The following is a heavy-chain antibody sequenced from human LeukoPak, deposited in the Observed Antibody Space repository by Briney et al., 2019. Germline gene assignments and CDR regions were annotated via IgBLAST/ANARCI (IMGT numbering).Heavy chain of an antibody. D-gene: IGHD3-3*01. Sequence: ASVKVSCKLSGNTLRELPIQWVRQAGGKGLEWMAGFDPENAEIVYEQKFQGRVTMTEDTSTNTAYMELTSLTSDDTALYYCATRGSDFWSGFDYWGQGTQVTVSS. CDR1: GNTLRELP. CDR2: FDPENAEI. CDR3: ATRGSDFWSGFDY. V-gene: IGHV1-24*01. J-gene: IGHJ4*02.